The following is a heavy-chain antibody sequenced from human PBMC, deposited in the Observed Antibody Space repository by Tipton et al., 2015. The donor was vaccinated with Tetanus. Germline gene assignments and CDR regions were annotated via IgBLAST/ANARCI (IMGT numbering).Heavy chain of an antibody. CDR1: GYTFTGYY. CDR2: IDPNSGGT. V-gene: IGHV1-2*02. D-gene: IGHD3-22*01. Sequence: QVQLVQSGAEMKKPGASVKVSCKASGYTFTGYYMYWVRQAPGQGLEWMGWIDPNSGGTVYAQKFQGRVTMTRDTSISTAYMELSSLRSDDTAVYYCARDRGDYIYYGMDVWGPGTTVTVS. CDR3: ARDRGDYIYYGMDV. J-gene: IGHJ6*02.